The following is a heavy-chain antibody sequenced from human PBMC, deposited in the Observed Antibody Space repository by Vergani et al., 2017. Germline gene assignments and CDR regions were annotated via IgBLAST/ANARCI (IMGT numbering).Heavy chain of an antibody. CDR2: IIPVLGKT. D-gene: IGHD2-21*01. CDR1: GATFRSNT. J-gene: IGHJ6*02. Sequence: QVQLVQSGAEVKKPGSSVKVSCKASGATFRSNTISWVRQVPGQGLEWMGRIIPVLGKTKYAQDFQGRLTITADTSTSTAYMELTSLRAQDTAVYYCARDPRGYCGDPEDYCYGMDVWGQGTTVTVSS. CDR3: ARDPRGYCGDPEDYCYGMDV. V-gene: IGHV1-69*08.